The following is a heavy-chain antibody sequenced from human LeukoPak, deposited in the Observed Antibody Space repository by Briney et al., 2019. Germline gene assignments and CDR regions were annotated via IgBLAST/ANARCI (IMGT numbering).Heavy chain of an antibody. CDR3: AKDKAVAGTGLDY. V-gene: IGHV3-74*01. J-gene: IGHJ4*02. CDR1: GFTFSSYW. Sequence: GRSLRLSCAASGFTFSSYWMHWVRQAPGKGLVWVSRINSDGSSTSYADSVKGRFTISRDNAKNTLYLQMNSLRAEDTAVYYCAKDKAVAGTGLDYWGQGTLVTVSS. D-gene: IGHD6-19*01. CDR2: INSDGSST.